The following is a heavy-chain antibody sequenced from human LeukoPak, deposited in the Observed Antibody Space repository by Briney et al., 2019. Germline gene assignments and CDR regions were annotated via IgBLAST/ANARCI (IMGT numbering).Heavy chain of an antibody. Sequence: GGSLRLSCTASGFTFSSDGMHWVRQAPGKGLEWVAFTRDDGSNKYYADSVKGGFTISRDNSKNTLYLQMNRLRVDDTAVYYCAKGGLGIGSWFDPWGQGTLVTVSS. J-gene: IGHJ5*02. CDR3: AKGGLGIGSWFDP. D-gene: IGHD3/OR15-3a*01. CDR1: GFTFSSDG. CDR2: TRDDGSNK. V-gene: IGHV3-30*02.